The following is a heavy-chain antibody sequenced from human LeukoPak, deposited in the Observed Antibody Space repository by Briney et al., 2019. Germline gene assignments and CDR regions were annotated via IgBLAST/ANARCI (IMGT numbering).Heavy chain of an antibody. V-gene: IGHV3-7*01. CDR2: IKQDGREK. CDR3: ARDKTSGYLPRGVMDV. D-gene: IGHD5-12*01. CDR1: GFPFNTFW. J-gene: IGHJ6*04. Sequence: GGSLRLSCAASGFPFNTFWMTWVRQAPGKGLEWVAHIKQDGREKYYVDSLKGRFTISRDNANNSLYLQMNSLRAEDTAVYYCARDKTSGYLPRGVMDVWGKGTTVTVSS.